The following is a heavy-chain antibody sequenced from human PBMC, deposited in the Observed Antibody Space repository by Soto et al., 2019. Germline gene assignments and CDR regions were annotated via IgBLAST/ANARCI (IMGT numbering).Heavy chain of an antibody. CDR3: ARGGYYDFWIYGMDV. Sequence: PGGSLRLSCAASGFTFSSYAMHWVRQAPGKGLEWVAVISYDGSNKYYADSVKGRFTISRDNSKNTLYLQMNSLRAEDTAVYYCARGGYYDFWIYGMDVWGQGTTVTVSS. CDR2: ISYDGSNK. D-gene: IGHD3-3*01. V-gene: IGHV3-30-3*01. CDR1: GFTFSSYA. J-gene: IGHJ6*02.